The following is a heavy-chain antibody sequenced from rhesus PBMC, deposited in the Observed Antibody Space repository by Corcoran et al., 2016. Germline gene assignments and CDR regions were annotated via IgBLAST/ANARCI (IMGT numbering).Heavy chain of an antibody. J-gene: IGHJ4*01. CDR2: ITDSGST. CDR3: ARVGIAAEIDY. V-gene: IGHV4-122*02. Sequence: QVQPQESGPGLVKPSETLSLTCAVSGGSISSGYYYWSWIRQPPGKGREWIGYITDSGSTSYNPTLKSRGTISRDTAKNQFSLKLSSVTAADTAVYYCARVGIAAEIDYWGQGVLVTVSS. D-gene: IGHD6-13*01. CDR1: GGSISSGYYY.